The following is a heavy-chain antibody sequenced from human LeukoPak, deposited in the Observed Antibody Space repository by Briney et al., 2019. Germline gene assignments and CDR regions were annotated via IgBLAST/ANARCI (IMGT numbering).Heavy chain of an antibody. CDR2: IKSDGSNT. CDR1: GFTFSSYW. D-gene: IGHD3-22*01. J-gene: IGHJ4*02. CDR3: ARDPRGPAGYDSSARDTFDY. V-gene: IGHV3-74*01. Sequence: PGGSLRLSCAASGFTFSSYWMHWVRQAPGKGLVWVSRIKSDGSNTNYADSVKGRFTISRDNAKNTLHLQMNGLRVEDTAVYYCARDPRGPAGYDSSARDTFDYWGQGTLVTVSS.